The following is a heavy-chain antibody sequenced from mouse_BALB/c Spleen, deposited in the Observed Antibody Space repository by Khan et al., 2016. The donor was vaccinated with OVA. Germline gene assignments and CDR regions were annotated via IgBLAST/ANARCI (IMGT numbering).Heavy chain of an antibody. D-gene: IGHD1-2*01. V-gene: IGHV1-4*01. CDR1: GYTSTSYT. CDR3: VRDGANRRNGGWFAY. CDR2: INPSNGYT. Sequence: QVQLKQSGAELARPGASVKMSCKASGYTSTSYTIHWIKLRPGQGLEWIGYINPSNGYTNYNQKFKDKATLTADKSSTTAYMQLSSLTSDDSAVXYCVRDGANRRNGGWFAYWGQGTLVTVSA. J-gene: IGHJ3*01.